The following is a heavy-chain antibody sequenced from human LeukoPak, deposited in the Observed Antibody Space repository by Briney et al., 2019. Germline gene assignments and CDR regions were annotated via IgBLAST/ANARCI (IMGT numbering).Heavy chain of an antibody. Sequence: PGGSLRLSCAASGLTVSSNYMSWVRQAPGKGLEWVSLIYSGDTTYYADSVKGRFTISRDNSKNTLYLQMNSLRAEDTAVYYCATLEGGSLDYWGQGALVIVSS. D-gene: IGHD3-16*01. CDR3: ATLEGGSLDY. CDR2: IYSGDTT. V-gene: IGHV3-53*01. CDR1: GLTVSSNY. J-gene: IGHJ4*02.